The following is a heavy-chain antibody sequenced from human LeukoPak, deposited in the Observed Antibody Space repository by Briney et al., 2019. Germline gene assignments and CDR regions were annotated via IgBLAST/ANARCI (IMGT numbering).Heavy chain of an antibody. V-gene: IGHV3-48*03. D-gene: IGHD2-15*01. CDR1: GFTFSSYE. CDR3: ARKLGYCSGGSCYGYYYYYMDV. CDR2: ISSSGSTI. Sequence: GGSLRLSCAASGFTFSSYEMNWVRQAPGKGLEWVSYISSSGSTIYYADSVKGRFTISRDNAKNSLYLQMNSLRAEDTAVYYCARKLGYCSGGSCYGYYYYYMDVWGKGTTVTISS. J-gene: IGHJ6*03.